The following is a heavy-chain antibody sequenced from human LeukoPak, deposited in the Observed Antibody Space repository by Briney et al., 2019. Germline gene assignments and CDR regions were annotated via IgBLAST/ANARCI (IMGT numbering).Heavy chain of an antibody. CDR1: GLIFSKYN. D-gene: IGHD3-9*01. CDR2: ITSYI. Sequence: GGSLRLSCAGSGLIFSKYNMNWVRQAPGKGLGWISSITSYISYADSVRGRFTISRDNAKNSVYLQMNSLRAEDTGVYYCARYYHDYTGYMHYGMDVWGQGTTVTVSS. J-gene: IGHJ6*02. CDR3: ARYYHDYTGYMHYGMDV. V-gene: IGHV3-21*01.